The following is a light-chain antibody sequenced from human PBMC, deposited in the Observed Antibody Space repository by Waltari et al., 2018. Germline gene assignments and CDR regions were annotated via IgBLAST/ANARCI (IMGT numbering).Light chain of an antibody. CDR2: DAS. J-gene: IGKJ1*01. CDR1: QSVSVY. CDR3: QQRTDRPPVT. Sequence: VLTVSPPTLSFSTGASPPLSCRASQSVSVYLAWYQQKPGQAPRRLIYDASDRATGVPARFSGSGSGTDFTLTISSLEAEDVAVYYCQQRTDRPPVTFGQGTRVEMK. V-gene: IGKV3-11*01.